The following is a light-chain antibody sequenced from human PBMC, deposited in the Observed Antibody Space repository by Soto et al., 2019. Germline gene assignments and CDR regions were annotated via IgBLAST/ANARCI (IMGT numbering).Light chain of an antibody. V-gene: IGLV1-40*01. CDR3: QSYDSSLSGLV. Sequence: QSVLTQPPSVSGAPGQRVTISCTGSSSNIGAGYDVHWYQQLPDTAPKLLIYGNTNRPSGVPDRFSGSKSGTSASLAITGLQAEDEADYYCQSYDSSLSGLVFGTGTKVTVL. CDR1: SSNIGAGYD. CDR2: GNT. J-gene: IGLJ1*01.